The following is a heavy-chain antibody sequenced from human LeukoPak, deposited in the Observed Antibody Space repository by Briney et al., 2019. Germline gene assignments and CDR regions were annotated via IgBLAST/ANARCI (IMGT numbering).Heavy chain of an antibody. CDR2: ISWNSGSI. D-gene: IGHD1-1*01. V-gene: IGHV3-9*01. Sequence: GRSLRLSCAASGFTFDDYAMHWVRQAPGKGLEWVSGISWNSGSIGYADSVKGRFTISRGNAKNTLYLQMNSLRAEDTAVYYCVRTQNGNYYSDYWGQGTLVTVSS. CDR1: GFTFDDYA. J-gene: IGHJ4*02. CDR3: VRTQNGNYYSDY.